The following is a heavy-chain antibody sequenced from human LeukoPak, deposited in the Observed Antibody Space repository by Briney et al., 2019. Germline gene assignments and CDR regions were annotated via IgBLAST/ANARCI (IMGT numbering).Heavy chain of an antibody. V-gene: IGHV1-18*01. D-gene: IGHD3-9*01. CDR2: ISAYNGNT. J-gene: IGHJ4*02. CDR3: ATGGFLTGISLDY. CDR1: GYTFISYG. Sequence: ASVKVSCKASGYTFISYGISWVRQAPGQGLEWMGWISAYNGNTNYAQKFQGRVTMTEDTSTDTAYMELSSLRSEDTAVYYCATGGFLTGISLDYWGQGTLVTVSS.